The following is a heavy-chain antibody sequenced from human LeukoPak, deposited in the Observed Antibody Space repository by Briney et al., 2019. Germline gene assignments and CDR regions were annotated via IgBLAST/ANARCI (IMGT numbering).Heavy chain of an antibody. D-gene: IGHD3-10*01. Sequence: GGSLRLSCTASGFTFSSYAMSWVRQAPGKGLEWVSAISGSGGSAYYADSVKGRFTISRDNSKNTLYLQMNSLRAEDTAVYYCAKTRLGNPGAFDIWGQGTMVTVSS. J-gene: IGHJ3*02. CDR3: AKTRLGNPGAFDI. CDR2: ISGSGGSA. V-gene: IGHV3-23*01. CDR1: GFTFSSYA.